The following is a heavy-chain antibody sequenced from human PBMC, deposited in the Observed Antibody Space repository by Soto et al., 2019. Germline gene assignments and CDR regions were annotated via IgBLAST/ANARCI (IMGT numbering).Heavy chain of an antibody. CDR1: GGTFNTYA. D-gene: IGHD3-10*01. CDR2: ISPMFGAA. CDR3: AREVQVHTPAFVY. V-gene: IGHV1-69*19. J-gene: IGHJ4*02. Sequence: QVQLVQSGAEMQKPGSSVKVSCQSSGGTFNTYAMNWVRQAPGQGPEWMGDISPMFGAANYAPTCQGRVTITADESTGTSYMQLSSLTSEDTALYFCAREVQVHTPAFVYWGQGTLVTVSS.